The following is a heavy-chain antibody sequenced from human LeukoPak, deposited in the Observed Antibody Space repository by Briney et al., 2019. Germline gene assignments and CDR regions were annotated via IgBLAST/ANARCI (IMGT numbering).Heavy chain of an antibody. CDR2: IYTSGST. CDR1: GGSISSGSYY. J-gene: IGHJ6*02. Sequence: SQTLSLTCTVSGGSISSGSYYWSWIRQPAGKGLEWTGRIYTSGSTNYNPSLKSRVTISVDTSKNQFSLKLSSVTAADTAVYYCARDTATMGYYYGMDVWGQGTTVTVSS. D-gene: IGHD2-15*01. CDR3: ARDTATMGYYYGMDV. V-gene: IGHV4-61*02.